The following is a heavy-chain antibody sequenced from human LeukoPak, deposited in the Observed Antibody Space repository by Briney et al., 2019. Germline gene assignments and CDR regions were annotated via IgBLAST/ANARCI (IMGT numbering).Heavy chain of an antibody. Sequence: SETLSLTCTVSGGSISSGSYYWGWIRQPPGKGLEWLGSIYYSGDTYNNPPLKSRVTISVDAAKSQFSLRLTSMTAADTAVYYCARDVAGNTFDYWGQGTLVTVSS. CDR1: GGSISSGSYY. CDR2: IYYSGDT. V-gene: IGHV4-39*07. J-gene: IGHJ4*02. CDR3: ARDVAGNTFDY. D-gene: IGHD5-12*01.